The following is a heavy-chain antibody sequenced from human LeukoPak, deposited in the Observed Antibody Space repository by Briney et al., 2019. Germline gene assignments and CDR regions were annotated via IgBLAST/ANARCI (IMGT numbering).Heavy chain of an antibody. Sequence: PGGSLRLSCEVSGFPFSSHAMSWVPQAPGRGLEWVSGISISGDMTYYADSVQGRFIISGDNSKNTVYLQMDSLRVEDTAVYYCANEEVPNDYWGQGTLVTVSS. D-gene: IGHD4/OR15-4a*01. CDR1: GFPFSSHA. CDR3: ANEEVPNDY. V-gene: IGHV3-23*01. CDR2: ISISGDMT. J-gene: IGHJ4*02.